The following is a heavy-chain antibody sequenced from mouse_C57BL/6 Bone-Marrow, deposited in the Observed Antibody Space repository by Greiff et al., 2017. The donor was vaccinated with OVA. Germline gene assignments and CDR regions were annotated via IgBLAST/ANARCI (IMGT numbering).Heavy chain of an antibody. D-gene: IGHD2-5*01. J-gene: IGHJ3*01. CDR2: IWTGGGT. CDR3: ARAAYYSNYGFAY. V-gene: IGHV2-9-1*01. CDR1: GFSLPSYA. Sequence: VHLVESGPGLVAPSQSLSITCTVSGFSLPSYAISWVRQPPGKGLEWLGVIWTGGGTNYNSALKSRLSISKDNSKSQVFLKMNSLQTDDTARYYCARAAYYSNYGFAYWGQGTLVTVSA.